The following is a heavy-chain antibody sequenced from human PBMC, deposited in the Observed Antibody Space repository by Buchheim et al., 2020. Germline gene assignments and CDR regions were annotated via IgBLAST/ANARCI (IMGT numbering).Heavy chain of an antibody. V-gene: IGHV3-30-3*01. J-gene: IGHJ6*02. CDR2: ISYDGSQK. CDR1: GFTFSSYP. CDR3: ARADIVVVPAAIVYYYYGMDV. Sequence: QVQLVESGGGVVQPGRSLRVSCAASGFTFSSYPMHWVRQAPGRGLEWVAVISYDGSQKYCTDSVKGRFTISRDNSKNTLYLQMKSLRAEDTAVYYCARADIVVVPAAIVYYYYGMDVWGQGTT. D-gene: IGHD2-2*02.